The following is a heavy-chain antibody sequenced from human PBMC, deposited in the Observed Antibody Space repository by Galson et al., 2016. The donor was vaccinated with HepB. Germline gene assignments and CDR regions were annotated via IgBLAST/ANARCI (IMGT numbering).Heavy chain of an antibody. CDR2: INPDGSQT. CDR1: GFPFRTSW. Sequence: SLRLSCAASGFPFRTSWMSWVRQPPGKGPEWVGNINPDGSQTYYVDSVKGRFNISKDNAKNSLYLRMNSLRADDTAVYYCARDPMRFAFDLWGQGTMVTVSS. J-gene: IGHJ3*01. V-gene: IGHV3-7*01. CDR3: ARDPMRFAFDL.